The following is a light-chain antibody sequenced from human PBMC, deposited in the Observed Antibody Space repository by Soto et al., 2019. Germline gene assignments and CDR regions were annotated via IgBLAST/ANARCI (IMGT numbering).Light chain of an antibody. Sequence: EFVITQSPSTLSVSPGERATLSCRASQSVSSDLAWYQQKPGQAPRLLIYGASTRATGIPARFSGSGSGTEFTLTISSLQSEDFAVYYCQQYNNWPRTFGQGTKVDIK. CDR2: GAS. J-gene: IGKJ1*01. CDR1: QSVSSD. V-gene: IGKV3-15*01. CDR3: QQYNNWPRT.